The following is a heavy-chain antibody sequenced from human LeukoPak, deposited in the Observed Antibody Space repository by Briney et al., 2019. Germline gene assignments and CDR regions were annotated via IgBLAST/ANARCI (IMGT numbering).Heavy chain of an antibody. CDR3: ARLRYTVAGLFDY. Sequence: SESLSLTCTVSGGSISSSSYYWGWIRQPPGKGLEWIGGIYYTGSTYYNPSLQSRVTISVDTSKNQFSLKLSSVTAADTAVYYCARLRYTVAGLFDYWGQGTLVTVSS. CDR2: IYYTGST. CDR1: GGSISSSSYY. D-gene: IGHD6-19*01. V-gene: IGHV4-39*01. J-gene: IGHJ4*02.